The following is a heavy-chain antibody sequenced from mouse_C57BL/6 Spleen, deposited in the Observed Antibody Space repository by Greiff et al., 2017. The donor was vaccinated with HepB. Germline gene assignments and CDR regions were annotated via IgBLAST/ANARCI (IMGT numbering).Heavy chain of an antibody. V-gene: IGHV5-9*01. Sequence: DVMLVESGGGLVKPGGSLKLSCAASGFTFSSYTMSWVRQTPEKRLEWVATISGGGGNTYYPDSVKGRFTISRDNAKNTLYLQMSSLRSEDTALYYCARRREYSFDYWGEGATLSVSS. D-gene: IGHD3-1*01. J-gene: IGHJ2*01. CDR2: ISGGGGNT. CDR3: ARRREYSFDY. CDR1: GFTFSSYT.